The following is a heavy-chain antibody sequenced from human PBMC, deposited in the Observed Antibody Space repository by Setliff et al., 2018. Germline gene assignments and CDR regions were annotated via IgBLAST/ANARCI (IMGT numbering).Heavy chain of an antibody. CDR3: ARDGSPIDY. CDR2: INPSGGST. Sequence: ASVKVSCKASGYTFTSYYMHWVRQAPGQGLEWMVIINPSGGSTSYAQKFQGRVTMTRDTSASRAYMERSSLRSEDTAVYYCARDGSPIDYWGQGTLVTVSS. D-gene: IGHD6-13*01. V-gene: IGHV1-46*01. J-gene: IGHJ4*02. CDR1: GYTFTSYY.